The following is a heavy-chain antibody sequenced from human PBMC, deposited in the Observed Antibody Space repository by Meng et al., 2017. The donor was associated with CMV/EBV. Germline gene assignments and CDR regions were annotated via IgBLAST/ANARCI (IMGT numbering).Heavy chain of an antibody. J-gene: IGHJ4*02. CDR3: ARVGPRSSTSRGYFDY. CDR2: ISAYNGNT. CDR1: GYTFTSYG. V-gene: IGHV1-18*01. Sequence: ASVKVSCTASGYTFTSYGISWVRQAPGQGLEWMGWISAYNGNTNYAQKLQCRVTMTTDTSTRTAYMELRSLRSDDTAVYYCARVGPRSSTSRGYFDYWGQGTLVTVSS. D-gene: IGHD6-13*01.